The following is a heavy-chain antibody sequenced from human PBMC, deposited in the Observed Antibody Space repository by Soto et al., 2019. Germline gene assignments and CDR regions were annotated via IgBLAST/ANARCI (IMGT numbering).Heavy chain of an antibody. J-gene: IGHJ6*02. CDR2: IIPIFGTA. D-gene: IGHD7-27*01. Sequence: SVKVSCKASGGTFSSYAISWVRQAPGQGLEWMGGIIPIFGTANYAQKFQGRVTITADESTSTAYMELSSLRPEDTAVYYCARELGSERYYYGMDVWGQGTTVTVSS. CDR3: ARELGSERYYYGMDV. V-gene: IGHV1-69*13. CDR1: GGTFSSYA.